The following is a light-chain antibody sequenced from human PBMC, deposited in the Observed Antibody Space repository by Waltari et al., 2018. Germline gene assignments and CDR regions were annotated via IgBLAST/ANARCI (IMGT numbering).Light chain of an antibody. V-gene: IGLV3-21*02. J-gene: IGLJ3*02. Sequence: SYVVTQPPSVSVAPGQTARITCGGNNIGPNTLNWYQQKAGQAPVLVVFDDSDRPSGIPERFSGSNSGNTATLTITRVEDGDEADYYCQVWQSFSDQWVFGGGTKVTVL. CDR2: DDS. CDR3: QVWQSFSDQWV. CDR1: NIGPNT.